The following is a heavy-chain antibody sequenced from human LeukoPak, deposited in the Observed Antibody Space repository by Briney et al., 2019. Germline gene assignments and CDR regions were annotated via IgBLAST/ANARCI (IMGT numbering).Heavy chain of an antibody. CDR1: GGSISSGGYS. CDR2: IYHSGST. D-gene: IGHD3-10*01. CDR3: ARGVRSDYYGSGSPFDY. Sequence: SQTLSLTCAVSGGSISSGGYSWSWIRQPPGKGLEWIGYIYHSGSTYYNPSLKSRVTISVDRSKNQFSLKLSSVTAADTAVYYCARGVRSDYYGSGSPFDYWGQGTLVTVSS. V-gene: IGHV4-30-2*01. J-gene: IGHJ4*02.